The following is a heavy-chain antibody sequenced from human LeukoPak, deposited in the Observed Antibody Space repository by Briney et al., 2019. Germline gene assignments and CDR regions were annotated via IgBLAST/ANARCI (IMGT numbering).Heavy chain of an antibody. D-gene: IGHD3-10*01. CDR1: GASISSGSYY. CDR3: ARGPRFGELLWHWFDP. CDR2: IYYIGST. V-gene: IGHV4-39*07. Sequence: PSETLSLTCTVSGASISSGSYYWGWIRQPPGKGLEWIGSIYYIGSTYYNPPLKSRVTISEDTSKDQFSLKLRSVTAADTAVYYCARGPRFGELLWHWFDPWGQGTLVTVSS. J-gene: IGHJ5*02.